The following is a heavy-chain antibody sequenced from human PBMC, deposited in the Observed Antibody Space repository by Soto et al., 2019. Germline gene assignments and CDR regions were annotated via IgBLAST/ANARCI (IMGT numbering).Heavy chain of an antibody. CDR3: ARDRGYYDFWNFDAFDI. CDR2: ISYVGSNK. CDR1: GFTFSSYA. J-gene: IGHJ3*02. V-gene: IGHV3-30-3*01. D-gene: IGHD3-3*01. Sequence: QVQLVESGGGVVQPGRSLRLSCAASGFTFSSYAMHWVRQAPGKGLEWVAVISYVGSNKYYADSVKGRFTISRDNSKNTLYLQMNSLRAEDTAVYYCARDRGYYDFWNFDAFDIWGQGTMVTVSS.